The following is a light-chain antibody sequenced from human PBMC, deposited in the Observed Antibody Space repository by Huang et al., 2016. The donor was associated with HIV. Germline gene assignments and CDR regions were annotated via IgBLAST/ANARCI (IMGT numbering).Light chain of an antibody. J-gene: IGKJ2*01. CDR3: MQALQTPPT. Sequence: DIVMTQSPLSLPVTPGEPASISCTSSQSLLHSNGYNYLDWYLQKPGQSPQLLIYLGSNRASGVPDRFSGSGSGTDFTLKISRVEAEDVGVYCCMQALQTPPTFGQGTKLEIK. V-gene: IGKV2-28*01. CDR2: LGS. CDR1: QSLLHSNGYNY.